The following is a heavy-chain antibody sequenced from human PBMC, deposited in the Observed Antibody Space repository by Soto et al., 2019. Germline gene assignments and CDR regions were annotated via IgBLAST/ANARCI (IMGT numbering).Heavy chain of an antibody. V-gene: IGHV3-21*01. J-gene: IGHJ4*02. CDR2: ISSSSSYI. Sequence: EVQLVESGGGLVKPGGSLRLSCAASGFTFSSYSMNWVRQAPGKGLEWVSSISSSSSYIYYADSVKGRFTISRDNAKNSLYLQMNSRRAEDTAVYYCVFWSGIFDYWGQGTLVTVSS. CDR1: GFTFSSYS. D-gene: IGHD3-3*01. CDR3: VFWSGIFDY.